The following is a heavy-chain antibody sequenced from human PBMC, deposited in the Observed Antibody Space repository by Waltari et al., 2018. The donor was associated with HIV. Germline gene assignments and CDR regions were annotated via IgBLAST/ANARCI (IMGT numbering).Heavy chain of an antibody. CDR2: IYSGGST. Sequence: EVQLVQSGGGLIQPGGSLTLSCAASGFTVRSNYMTWVRQAPGQGLEWVSVIYSGGSTFYADSVQGRFTISRDNAKNTLFLQLNSLRAEDTAVYYCARDRGDSFFPYWGQGTLVTVSS. CDR1: GFTVRSNY. D-gene: IGHD5-18*01. J-gene: IGHJ4*02. V-gene: IGHV3-53*01. CDR3: ARDRGDSFFPY.